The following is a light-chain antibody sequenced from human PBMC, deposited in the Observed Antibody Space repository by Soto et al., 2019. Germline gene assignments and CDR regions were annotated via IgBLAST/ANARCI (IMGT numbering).Light chain of an antibody. CDR2: WAS. J-gene: IGKJ2*01. CDR1: RNLLYSSNNKNY. Sequence: DIVMTQSPDSLAVSLGERATINCKSSRNLLYSSNNKNYFAWYQQKPGQPPKLLIYWASTRESGVPDRFSGSGSGKDFTLTISSLQAEDVAVYYCQQYYTTPRTFGQGTKLEI. CDR3: QQYYTTPRT. V-gene: IGKV4-1*01.